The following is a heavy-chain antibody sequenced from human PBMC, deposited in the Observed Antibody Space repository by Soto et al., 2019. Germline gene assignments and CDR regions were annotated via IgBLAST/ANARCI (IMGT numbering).Heavy chain of an antibody. CDR1: GGTINSGDYF. J-gene: IGHJ4*02. V-gene: IGHV4-30-4*01. CDR2: IFYTGST. CDR3: ARGKPSLYRHYYVGN. Sequence: SETLSLTCSVSGGTINSGDYFWSWIRQPPGKGLEWIGSIFYTGSTYYSPSLKSRASMSMDTSKNLLSLRLRSLPAADTSAYYCARGKPSLYRHYYVGNGGQRTPVTV. D-gene: IGHD2-15*01.